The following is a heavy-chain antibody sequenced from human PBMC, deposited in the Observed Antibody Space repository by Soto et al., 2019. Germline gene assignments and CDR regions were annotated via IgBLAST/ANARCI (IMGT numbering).Heavy chain of an antibody. V-gene: IGHV3-9*01. CDR2: ISWNSGSI. CDR3: AKAERVYYDILTGYYDY. D-gene: IGHD3-9*01. Sequence: GGSLRLSCAASGFPFDDYAMHWVRQAPGKGLEWVSGISWNSGSIGYADSVKGRFTISRDNAKNSLYLQMNSLRAEDTALYYCAKAERVYYDILTGYYDYWGQGTLVTVSS. CDR1: GFPFDDYA. J-gene: IGHJ4*02.